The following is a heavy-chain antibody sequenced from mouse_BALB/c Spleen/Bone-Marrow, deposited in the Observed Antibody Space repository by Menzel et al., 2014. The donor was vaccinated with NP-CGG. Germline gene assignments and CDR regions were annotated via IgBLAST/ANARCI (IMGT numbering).Heavy chain of an antibody. J-gene: IGHJ4*01. V-gene: IGHV1S135*01. CDR1: GFPFTDSN. CDR2: IDPYNGGT. D-gene: IGHD1-1*02. Sequence: VQLQQSGPDLVKPGASVKVSCKASGFPFTDSNMSWVNQSHGKSLEWFGYIDPYNGGTSHTQNFKGKATLTVDKSSSTTFMHLNCLASEGSAVVYCARSGGGSFTDAMDYWGQGTSVTVSS. CDR3: ARSGGGSFTDAMDY.